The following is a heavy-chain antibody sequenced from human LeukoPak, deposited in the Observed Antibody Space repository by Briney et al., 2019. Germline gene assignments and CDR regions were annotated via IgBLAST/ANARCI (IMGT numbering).Heavy chain of an antibody. CDR1: GFTVSSNY. J-gene: IGHJ4*02. CDR2: IYSGGST. Sequence: GGSLRLSCAASGFTVSSNYMSWVRQAPGKGLEWVSVIYSGGSTYYADSVKGRFTISRDNSKNTLYLQMNSLRAEDTAVYYCATQGVQLWLPSGYFDYWGQGTLVTVSS. V-gene: IGHV3-53*01. CDR3: ATQGVQLWLPSGYFDY. D-gene: IGHD5-18*01.